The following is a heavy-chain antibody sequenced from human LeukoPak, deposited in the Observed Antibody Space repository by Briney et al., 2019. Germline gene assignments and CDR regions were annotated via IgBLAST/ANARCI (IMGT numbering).Heavy chain of an antibody. CDR2: IIPIVGTA. D-gene: IGHD3-10*01. CDR1: GGTFSSYA. V-gene: IGHV1-69*04. Sequence: SVKVSCKASGGTFSSYAISWVRQAPGQGLEWMGRIIPIVGTANYAQKFQGRVTITADKSTATVYMELSNLRSGDTAVYYCARGITVVRGVIKGGMDVWGQGTTVTVSS. J-gene: IGHJ6*02. CDR3: ARGITVVRGVIKGGMDV.